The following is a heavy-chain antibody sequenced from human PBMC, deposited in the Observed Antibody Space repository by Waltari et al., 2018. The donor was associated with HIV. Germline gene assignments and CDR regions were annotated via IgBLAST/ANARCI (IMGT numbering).Heavy chain of an antibody. D-gene: IGHD3-10*01. Sequence: QLQLQESGPGLVKPSETLSLTCTVSGGSISSSSYYWGWIRQPPGKGLEWIGSIYYSGSTSYNPALKSRVTISVDTSKNQFSLRRGSMTAADTAIYYCARHGTYGSGGLRFDYWGQGTLVTVSS. J-gene: IGHJ4*02. CDR2: IYYSGST. V-gene: IGHV4-39*01. CDR1: GGSISSSSYY. CDR3: ARHGTYGSGGLRFDY.